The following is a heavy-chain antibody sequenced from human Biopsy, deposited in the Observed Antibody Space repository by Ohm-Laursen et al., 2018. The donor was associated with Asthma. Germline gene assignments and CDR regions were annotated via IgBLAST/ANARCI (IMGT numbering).Heavy chain of an antibody. J-gene: IGHJ6*02. D-gene: IGHD3-10*01. CDR2: ISVYNGNT. V-gene: IGHV1-18*01. CDR1: GYTFNSAG. CDR3: ARAVDYSHYYGIDV. Sequence: ASVKVSCNPSGYTFNSAGITWVRQAPGQGLEWMGWISVYNGNTKVAQKLQDRVTMVTDTSTSTAYMELRSLRSDDTAVYFCARAVDYSHYYGIDVWGQGTTVTVS.